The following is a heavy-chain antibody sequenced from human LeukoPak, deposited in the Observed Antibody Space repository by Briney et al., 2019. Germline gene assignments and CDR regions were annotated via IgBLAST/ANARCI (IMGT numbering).Heavy chain of an antibody. CDR1: GLTPSNYW. J-gene: IGHJ3*02. CDR2: INQGESEK. Sequence: GGSLRLSCTAYGLTPSNYWMSWVRQAPGKGLEWVANINQGESEKYYVDSVKGRFAISRDNAKNSLYLQMNSLRDEDTAVYYCARYGNGAWLAHYSFEIWGQGTMVTVSS. CDR3: ARYGNGAWLAHYSFEI. D-gene: IGHD6-19*01. V-gene: IGHV3-7*01.